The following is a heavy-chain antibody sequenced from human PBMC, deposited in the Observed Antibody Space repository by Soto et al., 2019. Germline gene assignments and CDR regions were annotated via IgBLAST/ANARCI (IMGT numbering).Heavy chain of an antibody. Sequence: GSLLVSCVSSVFTFRIYGMRWVRQAPGKGLERVAVIWYDGSNKDYADSVKGRFTISRDNSKNTLYLQMNSLRAEDTAVYYCARARGDCTNGVCNSGMDVWGQGTTVTVSS. CDR3: ARARGDCTNGVCNSGMDV. CDR2: IWYDGSNK. J-gene: IGHJ6*02. CDR1: VFTFRIYG. V-gene: IGHV3-33*01. D-gene: IGHD2-8*01.